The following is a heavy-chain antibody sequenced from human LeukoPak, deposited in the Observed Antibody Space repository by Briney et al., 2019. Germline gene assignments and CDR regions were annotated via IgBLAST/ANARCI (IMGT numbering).Heavy chain of an antibody. CDR2: INTKTGNP. CDR1: GYSFTNYG. V-gene: IGHV7-4-1*02. D-gene: IGHD1-26*01. Sequence: ASVKVSCKTSGYSFTNYGMNWVRQAPGQGLEWMGWINTKTGNPTYAQTFTGRFVFSLDTSVSTAYLQISSLKAEDTALYYCARASTPKVGATIYYFDYWGQGTLVTVSS. CDR3: ARASTPKVGATIYYFDY. J-gene: IGHJ4*02.